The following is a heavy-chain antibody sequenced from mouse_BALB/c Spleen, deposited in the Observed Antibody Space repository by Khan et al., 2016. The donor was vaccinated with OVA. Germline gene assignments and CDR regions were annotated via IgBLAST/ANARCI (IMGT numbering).Heavy chain of an antibody. CDR3: VSYDGYCFDY. V-gene: IGHV3-8*02. Sequence: EVQLQESGPSLVKPSQTLSLTCSVTGDSITSGYWNWIRKFPGNKFEYMGYIDYSGNTYYNPSLESRISITRDTSKNHYYLQLNSVTTEDTATYYCVSYDGYCFDYWGQGTTLTVSS. CDR1: GDSITSGY. CDR2: IDYSGNT. J-gene: IGHJ2*01. D-gene: IGHD1-2*01.